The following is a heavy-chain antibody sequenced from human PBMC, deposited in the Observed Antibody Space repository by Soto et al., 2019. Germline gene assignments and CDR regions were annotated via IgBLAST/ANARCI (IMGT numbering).Heavy chain of an antibody. Sequence: ASVKVSCKASGGTFSSYAISWVRQAPGQGLEWMGIINPSGGSTSYAQKFQGRVTMTRDTSTSTVYMELSSLRSEDTAVYYCASSTPYYYDSSGSFDYWG. V-gene: IGHV1-46*01. J-gene: IGHJ4*01. CDR2: INPSGGST. CDR3: ASSTPYYYDSSGSFDY. D-gene: IGHD3-22*01. CDR1: GGTFSSYA.